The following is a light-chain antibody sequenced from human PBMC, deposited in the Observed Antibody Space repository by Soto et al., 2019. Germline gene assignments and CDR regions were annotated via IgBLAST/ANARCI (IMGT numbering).Light chain of an antibody. J-gene: IGKJ3*01. CDR1: QGISSY. Sequence: IQLTQSPSSLSASVGDRVTITCRASQGISSYLGWYQQKPGKAPNLLIYDASTLHSGVPSRFSGGGSGTEFTLTISRLQPEDFATYYCLQHNSYPLTFGPGTKVDIK. V-gene: IGKV1-9*01. CDR3: LQHNSYPLT. CDR2: DAS.